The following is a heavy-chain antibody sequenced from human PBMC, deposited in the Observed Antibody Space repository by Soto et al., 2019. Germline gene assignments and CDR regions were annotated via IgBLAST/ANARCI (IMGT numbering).Heavy chain of an antibody. CDR1: KFTFSNYA. CDR3: ERDFWFGDSYGMDV. D-gene: IGHD3-10*01. Sequence: PGGSLRLSCAASKFTFSNYAMHWVRQAPGKGLEWVAVISYDGTNKYYADSVKGRFTISRDNSKNTQYLQMNSLRAEDTAMYYCERDFWFGDSYGMDVWGQGTTVTVSS. J-gene: IGHJ6*02. CDR2: ISYDGTNK. V-gene: IGHV3-30-3*01.